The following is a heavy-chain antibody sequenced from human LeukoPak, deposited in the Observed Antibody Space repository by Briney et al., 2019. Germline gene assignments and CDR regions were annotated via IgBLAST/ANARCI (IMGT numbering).Heavy chain of an antibody. Sequence: GGSLRLSCAASGFTFSSYSMNWVRQAPGKGLEWVAFIRYDGGEQYYADSVKGRFTISRDNSKNTLYLQMNSLRPEDTAVYYCTKESSPGDYWGLGTLVTVSS. CDR2: IRYDGGEQ. CDR1: GFTFSSYS. D-gene: IGHD6-6*01. V-gene: IGHV3-30*02. CDR3: TKESSPGDY. J-gene: IGHJ4*02.